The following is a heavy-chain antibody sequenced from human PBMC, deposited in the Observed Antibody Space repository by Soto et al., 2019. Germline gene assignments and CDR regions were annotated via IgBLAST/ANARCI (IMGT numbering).Heavy chain of an antibody. D-gene: IGHD3-3*01. Sequence: GGSLRLSCAASGFTFSSYAMSWVRQAPGKGLEWVSAISGSGGSTYYADSVKGRFTISRDNSKNTLYLQMNSLRAEDTAVYYCAKGRYYDFWNPNEYFDYWGQGTLVTVSS. CDR1: GFTFSSYA. CDR3: AKGRYYDFWNPNEYFDY. V-gene: IGHV3-23*01. CDR2: ISGSGGST. J-gene: IGHJ4*02.